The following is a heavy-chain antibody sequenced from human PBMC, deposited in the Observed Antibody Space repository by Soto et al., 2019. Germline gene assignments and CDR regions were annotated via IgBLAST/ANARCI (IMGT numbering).Heavy chain of an antibody. Sequence: EVQLVESGGGLVEPGGSRRLSCSASGFTFSSAWMSWVRQAPGKGLEWVGRIKSKSDRGTTDYAAPVKGRFAISRDDSKNTVYSKISSLKTEDTAMYYGSASGTPFQHWGQGALVTVSS. V-gene: IGHV3-15*01. CDR1: GFTFSSAW. CDR2: IKSKSDRGTT. J-gene: IGHJ1*01. CDR3: SASGTPFQH. D-gene: IGHD3-10*01.